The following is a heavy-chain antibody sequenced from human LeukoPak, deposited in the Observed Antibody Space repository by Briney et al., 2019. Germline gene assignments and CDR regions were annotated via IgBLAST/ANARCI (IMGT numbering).Heavy chain of an antibody. J-gene: IGHJ4*02. D-gene: IGHD7-27*01. CDR1: GYSCTSYW. CDR3: ARHLGSAISPVGYCDY. Sequence: GESLKISCKGSGYSCTSYWIGWVRQMPGKGLEWMGIIYPGDSDTRYSPSFQGQVTIPADKSISTAYLQWSSLKASDTAMYYCARHLGSAISPVGYCDYWGQGTLVTVSS. V-gene: IGHV5-51*01. CDR2: IYPGDSDT.